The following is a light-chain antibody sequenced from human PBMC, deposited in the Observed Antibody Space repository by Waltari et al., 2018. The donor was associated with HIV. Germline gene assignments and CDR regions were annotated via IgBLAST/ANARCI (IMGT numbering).Light chain of an antibody. CDR3: CSYAGAYTYV. CDR1: SRDIRYFDY. CDR2: EVN. Sequence: QSALTQPRPVSGSPGQSVTIPCTGTSRDIRYFDYVLCYQQFPGKAPKVIIYEVNQPPAGVPDRFTGSKSGITASLTISGLQGEDEADYYCCSYAGAYTYVFGTGTKVTVL. J-gene: IGLJ1*01. V-gene: IGLV2-11*01.